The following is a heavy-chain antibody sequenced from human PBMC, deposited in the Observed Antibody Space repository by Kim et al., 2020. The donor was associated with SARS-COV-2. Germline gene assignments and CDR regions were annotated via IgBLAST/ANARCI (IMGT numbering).Heavy chain of an antibody. Sequence: SETLSLTCALKSGSFSVYYWTWIRQSPGSGLEWIGKINQYGDINYNPSLQNRVTISLDTSKNHFSLQMTSVTAADTAVYYCARRQTVRALEYWGQVTRVTVSS. CDR2: INQYGDI. D-gene: IGHD3-3*01. CDR3: ARRQTVRALEY. V-gene: IGHV4-34*01. J-gene: IGHJ4*02. CDR1: SGSFSVYY.